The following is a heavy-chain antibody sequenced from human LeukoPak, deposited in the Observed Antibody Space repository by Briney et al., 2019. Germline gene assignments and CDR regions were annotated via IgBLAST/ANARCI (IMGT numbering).Heavy chain of an antibody. D-gene: IGHD4-11*01. Sequence: ASVKVSCKASGYTFTSYGISWVRQAPGQGLEWMGWISAYNGNTNYAQKPQGRVTMTTDASTSTAYVELRSLRSDDTAVYYCARSHFFDYSNYYYYYMDVWGKGTTVTVSS. CDR3: ARSHFFDYSNYYYYYMDV. V-gene: IGHV1-18*01. J-gene: IGHJ6*03. CDR2: ISAYNGNT. CDR1: GYTFTSYG.